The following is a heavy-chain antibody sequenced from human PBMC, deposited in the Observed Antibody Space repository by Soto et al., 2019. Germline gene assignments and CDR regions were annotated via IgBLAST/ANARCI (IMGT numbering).Heavy chain of an antibody. J-gene: IGHJ6*02. CDR2: IYYSGST. CDR3: ARDSRDYYYYYGMDV. Sequence: QVQLQESGPGLVKPSETLSLTCTVSGGSVSSGSYYWSWIRQPPGKGLEWIGYIYYSGSTNYNPSLNGRVTISVDTSKNQFSLKLSSVTAADTAVYYCARDSRDYYYYYGMDVWGQGTTVTVSS. V-gene: IGHV4-61*01. CDR1: GGSVSSGSYY.